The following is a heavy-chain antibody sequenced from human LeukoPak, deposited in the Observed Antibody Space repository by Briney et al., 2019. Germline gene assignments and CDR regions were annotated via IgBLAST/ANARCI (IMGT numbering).Heavy chain of an antibody. D-gene: IGHD6-13*01. CDR1: GFTFRGYG. CDR2: ISYDGSNK. V-gene: IGHV3-30*18. J-gene: IGHJ4*02. CDR3: AKLASPRGGIPDY. Sequence: GRSLRLSCAASGFTFRGYGMHWVRQAPGKGLEWVAVISYDGSNKYYADSVKGRFTISRDNSKNTLYLQMNSLRAEDTAVYYCAKLASPRGGIPDYWGQGTLVTVSS.